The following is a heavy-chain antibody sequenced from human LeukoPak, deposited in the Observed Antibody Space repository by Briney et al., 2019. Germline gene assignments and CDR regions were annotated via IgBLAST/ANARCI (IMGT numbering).Heavy chain of an antibody. CDR2: ISWNSGSI. Sequence: GGSLRLSCAASGFTFDDYAMHWVRQAPGKGLERVSGISWNSGSIGHADSVKGRITISRDNAKNCLYLKMNSLRAENTALYYGNIMAAAGPYYFDDWGQGTLVTVSS. J-gene: IGHJ4*01. CDR3: NIMAAAGPYYFDD. V-gene: IGHV3-9*01. CDR1: GFTFDDYA. D-gene: IGHD6-13*01.